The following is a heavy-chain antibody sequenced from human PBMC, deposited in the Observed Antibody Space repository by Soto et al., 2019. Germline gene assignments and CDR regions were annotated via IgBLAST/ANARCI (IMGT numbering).Heavy chain of an antibody. CDR2: ISGSGGRT. J-gene: IGHJ3*02. D-gene: IGHD3-16*01. CDR3: AKGGYYSLFDI. Sequence: GGSLRLSCVASGFPFRSYAISWVRQTPGKGLEWVSGISGSGGRTYYADSVKGRFTISRDNSNNTLSLQMHILRVEDTVVYFCAKGGYYSLFDIWGQGTVVTVSS. CDR1: GFPFRSYA. V-gene: IGHV3-23*01.